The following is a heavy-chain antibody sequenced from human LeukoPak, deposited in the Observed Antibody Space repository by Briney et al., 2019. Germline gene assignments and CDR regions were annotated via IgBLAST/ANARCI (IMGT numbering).Heavy chain of an antibody. V-gene: IGHV3-23*01. CDR2: ISGSGGNT. J-gene: IGHJ4*02. Sequence: GGSLRLSCAASGFTFSSYGMSWVRQAPGKGLEWVSGISGSGGNTYYADSVKGRFTISRDNAKSSLYLQMNSLRAEDTAVYYCATHRGFFDYWGQGTLVTVSS. D-gene: IGHD3-10*01. CDR3: ATHRGFFDY. CDR1: GFTFSSYG.